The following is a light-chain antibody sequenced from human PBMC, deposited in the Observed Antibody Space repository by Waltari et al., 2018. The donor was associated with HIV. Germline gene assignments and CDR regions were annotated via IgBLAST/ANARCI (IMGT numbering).Light chain of an antibody. V-gene: IGLV9-49*01. J-gene: IGLJ3*02. CDR1: SGSSNYK. Sequence: QPVLTQPPSASASLGASVTLTCTLSSGSSNYKVAWYQQRRGKGPRFVMRVGTGGIVGSKGDGIPDRFSVLGSGLNRFLTIKNIQEEDEADYHCGADHGSGSNFNWVFGGGTKLTVL. CDR3: GADHGSGSNFNWV. CDR2: VGTGGIVG.